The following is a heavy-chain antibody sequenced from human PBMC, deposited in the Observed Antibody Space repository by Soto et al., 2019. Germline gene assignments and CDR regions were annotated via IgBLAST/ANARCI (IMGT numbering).Heavy chain of an antibody. CDR2: ISGNSGYI. Sequence: EVQLVESGGGLVKPGGSLRLSCAASGFFFSSYTMNWVRQAPGKGLEWVSSISGNSGYIYYADSVKSRFTISRDNAKNLLLLQINNLRAEDTAVYYCASEITVDGRAGYWGQGTLVTVSS. CDR3: ASEITVDGRAGY. J-gene: IGHJ4*02. D-gene: IGHD6-19*01. V-gene: IGHV3-21*01. CDR1: GFFFSSYT.